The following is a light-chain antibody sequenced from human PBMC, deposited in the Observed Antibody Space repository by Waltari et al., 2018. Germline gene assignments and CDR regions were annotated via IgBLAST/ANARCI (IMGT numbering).Light chain of an antibody. V-gene: IGLV4-69*01. J-gene: IGLJ3*02. CDR1: SGHTPYG. Sequence: QLVLTQSPSASASMGASVKLTCTLRSGHTPYGTAWPQHRPGKGPRDLMKLNSDVSHNKGDGFHDRFSGSSSGAGRYLTISRLQSGDEADYYGQTWDTGIPGVFGGGTKLTVL. CDR2: LNSDVSH. CDR3: QTWDTGIPGV.